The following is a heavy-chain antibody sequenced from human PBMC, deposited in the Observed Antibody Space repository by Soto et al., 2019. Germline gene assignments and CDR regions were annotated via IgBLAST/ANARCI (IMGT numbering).Heavy chain of an antibody. Sequence: EVFPGGSLRLSCAASGFSFSSSAMHWVRQAPGKGLEWVAVISYHGFNQYFADSVKGRFTISRDNSKNTLYLQMNSLRPEDTAIYYCVTDPMIPHPSQYYFDNWGQGSLVTVSS. D-gene: IGHD3-22*01. CDR3: VTDPMIPHPSQYYFDN. CDR2: ISYHGFNQ. CDR1: GFSFSSSA. J-gene: IGHJ4*02. V-gene: IGHV3-30-3*01.